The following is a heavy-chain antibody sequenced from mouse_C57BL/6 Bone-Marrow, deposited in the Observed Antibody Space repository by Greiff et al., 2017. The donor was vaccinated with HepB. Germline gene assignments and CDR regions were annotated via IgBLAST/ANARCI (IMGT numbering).Heavy chain of an antibody. D-gene: IGHD2-3*01. J-gene: IGHJ3*01. V-gene: IGHV1-64*01. CDR1: GYTFTSYW. CDR2: IHPNSGST. Sequence: QVQLKESGAELVKPGASVKLSCKASGYTFTSYWMHWVKQRPGQGLEWIGMIHPNSGSTNYNEKFKSKATLTVDKSSSTAYMQLSSLTSEDSAVYYCARFGWLLRGGFAYWGQGTLVTVSA. CDR3: ARFGWLLRGGFAY.